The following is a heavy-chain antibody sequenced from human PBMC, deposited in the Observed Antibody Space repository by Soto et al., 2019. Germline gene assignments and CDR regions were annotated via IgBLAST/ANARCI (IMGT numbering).Heavy chain of an antibody. CDR1: GFTFSSYG. D-gene: IGHD2-2*01. CDR2: ISYDGSNK. J-gene: IGHJ5*02. V-gene: IGHV3-30*18. CDR3: AKDAGTEGVDQLPWYNLLDP. Sequence: GGSLRLSCAASGFTFSSYGMHWVRQAPGKGLEWVAVISYDGSNKYYADSVKGRFTISRDNSKNTLYLQMNSLRAEDTAVYYCAKDAGTEGVDQLPWYNLLDPWGQGTLVIVSS.